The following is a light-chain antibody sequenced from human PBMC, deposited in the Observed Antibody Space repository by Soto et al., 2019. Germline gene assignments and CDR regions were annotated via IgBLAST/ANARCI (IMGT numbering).Light chain of an antibody. CDR3: NTNTVTTSYV. J-gene: IGLJ1*01. V-gene: IGLV2-14*01. CDR1: SSDIGSYDH. CDR2: NVS. Sequence: QLPRSHPGSVRWAPGHSITMSWSGTSSDIGSYDHVAWFQQFPGKAPKLVIYNVSDRPSGVSDRFAGSESGDTASLTISGLQDEDKADYCCNTNTVTTSYVFGTGTKVTVL.